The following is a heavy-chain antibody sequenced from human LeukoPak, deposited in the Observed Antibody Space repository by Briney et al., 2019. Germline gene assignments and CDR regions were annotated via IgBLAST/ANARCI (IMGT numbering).Heavy chain of an antibody. Sequence: GGSLRLSCITSGLTFCDFAMSWFRRAPGKGLEWVGFIRSKAYGGTTESVASVKGRFTISRDDSKSIAYLQMNNLEAEDTAVYYCQCHTASWVCEYWGQGTLVTVSS. V-gene: IGHV3-49*03. CDR2: IRSKAYGGTT. J-gene: IGHJ4*02. CDR1: GLTFCDFA. CDR3: QCHTASWVCEY. D-gene: IGHD3-16*01.